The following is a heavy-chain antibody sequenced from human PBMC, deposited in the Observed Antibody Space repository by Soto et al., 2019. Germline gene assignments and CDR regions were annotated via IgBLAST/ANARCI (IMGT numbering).Heavy chain of an antibody. CDR1: GFTFSSYS. V-gene: IGHV3-21*01. CDR2: ISSSSSYI. CDR3: ARDGGSGRLRDY. D-gene: IGHD3-10*01. J-gene: IGHJ4*02. Sequence: EVQLVESGGGLVKPGGSLRLSCAASGFTFSSYSMNWVRQAPGKGLEWVSSISSSSSYIYYADSVKGRFTISRDNAKNSLYLQMNSLRAEDTAVYYCARDGGSGRLRDYWGQGTLVTVSS.